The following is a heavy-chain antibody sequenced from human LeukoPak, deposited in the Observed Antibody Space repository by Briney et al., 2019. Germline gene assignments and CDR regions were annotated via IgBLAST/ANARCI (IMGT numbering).Heavy chain of an antibody. CDR2: ISYDGSNK. CDR1: GFTFSSYA. J-gene: IGHJ4*02. D-gene: IGHD3-10*01. CDR3: SSYLWFGELLTADY. V-gene: IGHV3-30-3*01. Sequence: PGGSLRLSCAASGFTFSSYAMHWVRQAPGRGLEWVAVISYDGSNKYYADSVKGRFTISRDNSKNTLYLQMNSLRAEDTAVYYCSSYLWFGELLTADYWGQGTLVTVSS.